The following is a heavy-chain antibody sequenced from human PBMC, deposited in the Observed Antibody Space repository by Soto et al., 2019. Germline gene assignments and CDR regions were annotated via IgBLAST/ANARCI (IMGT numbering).Heavy chain of an antibody. CDR2: ISYDGSNK. CDR1: GFTFSSYA. D-gene: IGHD3-10*01. Sequence: GGSLRLSCAASGFTFSSYAMHWVRQAPGKGLEWVAVISYDGSNKYYADSVKGRFTISRDNSKNTLYLQMNSLRAEDTAVYYCARDRGDGYTLGVGYGMDVWGQGTTVTVSS. V-gene: IGHV3-30-3*01. J-gene: IGHJ6*02. CDR3: ARDRGDGYTLGVGYGMDV.